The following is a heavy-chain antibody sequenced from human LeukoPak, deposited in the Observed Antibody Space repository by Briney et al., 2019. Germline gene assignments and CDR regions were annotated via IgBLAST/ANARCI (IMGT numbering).Heavy chain of an antibody. CDR3: ARDLRSSLSARRQPIPDYYYMDV. CDR1: GGTFSSYA. CDR2: IIPIFGTA. D-gene: IGHD6-6*01. J-gene: IGHJ6*03. Sequence: ASVKVSCKASGGTFSSYAISWVRQAPGQGLEWMGGIIPIFGTANYAQKFQGRVTITADKSTSTAYMELSSLRSEDTAVYYCARDLRSSLSARRQPIPDYYYMDVWGKGTTGTVSS. V-gene: IGHV1-69*06.